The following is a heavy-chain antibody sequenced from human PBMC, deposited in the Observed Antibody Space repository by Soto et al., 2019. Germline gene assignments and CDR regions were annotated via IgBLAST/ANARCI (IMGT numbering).Heavy chain of an antibody. J-gene: IGHJ4*02. V-gene: IGHV3-9*01. Sequence: GVKDCNYALYWVRQAKGKVLEWVSGISWNSNTIAYADSVKGRFTLSRDNAKNALYWQMNSMRAADTAGDYSAKDTGPIWGQGTLVTVPS. CDR3: AKDTGPI. CDR2: ISWNSNTI. CDR1: GVKDCNYA.